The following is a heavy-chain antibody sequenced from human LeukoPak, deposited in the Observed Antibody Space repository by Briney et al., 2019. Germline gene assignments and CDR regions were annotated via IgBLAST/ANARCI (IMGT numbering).Heavy chain of an antibody. CDR1: GGSISSGDYY. CDR3: DKVRNYGGKSETDY. Sequence: PSQTLSLNCTVSGGSISSGDYYWSWIRQPPGKGLEWIGYIYYSGSTYYNPSLKSRVTISVDTSKNQFSLKLSSVTTDDTGVSYTDKVRNYGGKSETDYWGQGTLDTVSS. J-gene: IGHJ4*02. CDR2: IYYSGST. V-gene: IGHV4-30-4*08. D-gene: IGHD4-23*01.